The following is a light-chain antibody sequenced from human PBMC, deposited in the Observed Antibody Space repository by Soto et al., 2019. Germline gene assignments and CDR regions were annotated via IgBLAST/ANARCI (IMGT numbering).Light chain of an antibody. CDR1: SSDVGAYNS. V-gene: IGLV2-23*03. CDR3: SSFAGSNNFPYV. CDR2: KGT. J-gene: IGLJ1*01. Sequence: QSVLAQPASVSGSPGQSVTISCTGTSSDVGAYNSVSWYQQHPDKAPQLMIYKGTQRPSGVSNRFSGSTSGNAASLTISGLQAGDEADYYCSSFAGSNNFPYVFGTGTKVT.